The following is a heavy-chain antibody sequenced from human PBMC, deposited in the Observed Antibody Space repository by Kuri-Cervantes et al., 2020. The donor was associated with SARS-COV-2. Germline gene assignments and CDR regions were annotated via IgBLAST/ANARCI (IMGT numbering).Heavy chain of an antibody. V-gene: IGHV1-8*01. Sequence: ASVKVSCKASGYNFINYDINWVRQAPGQGLEWMGWMNPNSGNTGYAQKFQGRVTLTRDTSITTAYMELSGLRSEDTAVYFCASRLAAAVIPWGQGTRVTCAS. CDR3: ASRLAAAVIP. D-gene: IGHD6-13*01. CDR2: MNPNSGNT. CDR1: GYNFINYD. J-gene: IGHJ5*02.